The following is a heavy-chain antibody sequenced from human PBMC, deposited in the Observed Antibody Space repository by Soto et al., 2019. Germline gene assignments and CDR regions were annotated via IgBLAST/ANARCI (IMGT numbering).Heavy chain of an antibody. CDR2: ISYSGTA. D-gene: IGHD6-6*01. CDR3: AGQDSTSPFFGY. V-gene: IGHV4-59*01. CDR1: GGSFSSYY. J-gene: IGHJ4*02. Sequence: TSETLSLTCSVSGGSFSSYYWTWIRQPPGKGLEYIGSISYSGTANYNPSLRSRLTISVDTSKSQFSLKVSSVTAADTAVYYCAGQDSTSPFFGYWGQGTLVTVSS.